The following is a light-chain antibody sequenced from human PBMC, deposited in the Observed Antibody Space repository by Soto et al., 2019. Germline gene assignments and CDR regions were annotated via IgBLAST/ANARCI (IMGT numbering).Light chain of an antibody. Sequence: SALTQPASVSGSPGQSITISCTGTSTDIGAYNFVSWFQHHPGKAPKLILFEVRIRPSGVSNRFSGSRSGNTASLTISGLRAEDEADYYCSSYTSSSSRVFGTGTKVTVL. V-gene: IGLV2-14*01. CDR2: EVR. CDR1: STDIGAYNF. J-gene: IGLJ1*01. CDR3: SSYTSSSSRV.